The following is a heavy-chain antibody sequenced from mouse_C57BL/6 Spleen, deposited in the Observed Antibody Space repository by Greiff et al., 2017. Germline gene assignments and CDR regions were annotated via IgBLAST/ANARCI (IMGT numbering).Heavy chain of an antibody. CDR2: INSDGGST. CDR3: ARRRRLGLPSFDY. Sequence: EVKVVESGGGLVQPGESLKLSCESNEYEFPSHYMYWVRKTPEKWLELVAAINSDGGSTYYPDTMERRFILTRDNTKKTRYLQMSSLRSEDTALYYCARRRRLGLPSFDYWGQGTTLTVSS. CDR1: EYEFPSHY. V-gene: IGHV5-2*01. J-gene: IGHJ2*01. D-gene: IGHD2-4*01.